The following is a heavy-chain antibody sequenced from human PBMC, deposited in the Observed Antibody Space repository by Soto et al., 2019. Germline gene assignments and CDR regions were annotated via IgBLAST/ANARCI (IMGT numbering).Heavy chain of an antibody. V-gene: IGHV3-30-3*01. CDR2: ISFAGGDK. CDR1: GFTFSPYA. Sequence: QVQLVESGGGVVQPGRSLRLSCAASGFTFSPYAMHWVRQAPGKGLEWVAGISFAGGDKVYTDSVKGRFTISRDNSKNTLQLQMNSLKPEDTAVYYCARDWGSSGGFRGPDYWGQGTLVTVSS. CDR3: ARDWGSSGGFRGPDY. J-gene: IGHJ4*02. D-gene: IGHD3-16*01.